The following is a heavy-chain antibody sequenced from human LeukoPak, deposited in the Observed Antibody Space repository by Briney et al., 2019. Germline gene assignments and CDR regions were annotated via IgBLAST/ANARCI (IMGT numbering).Heavy chain of an antibody. CDR3: AKDLPGDPDDQYYGMDV. V-gene: IGHV3-23*01. D-gene: IGHD4-17*01. CDR2: ISGSGGRT. Sequence: GGSLRLSCAASGFTFSSYAMSWVRQAPGKGLECVSAISGSGGRTYYAASAKGRFTISRDNSKNTLHLQLNSLRAEDTALYYCAKDLPGDPDDQYYGMDVWGQGTTVTVSS. J-gene: IGHJ6*02. CDR1: GFTFSSYA.